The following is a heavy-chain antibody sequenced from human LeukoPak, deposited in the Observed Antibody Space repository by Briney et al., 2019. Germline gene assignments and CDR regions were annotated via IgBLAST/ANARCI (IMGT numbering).Heavy chain of an antibody. D-gene: IGHD1-26*01. CDR2: ISGSGGST. V-gene: IGHV3-23*01. J-gene: IGHJ4*02. CDR1: GFTFSSYG. CDR3: ATLKLISVGRHFDY. Sequence: PGGSLRLSCAASGFTFSSYGMHWVRQAPGKRLEWVSAISGSGGSTYYADSVKGRFTISRDNSKNTLYLQMNSLRAEDTAVYYCATLKLISVGRHFDYWGQGTLVTVSS.